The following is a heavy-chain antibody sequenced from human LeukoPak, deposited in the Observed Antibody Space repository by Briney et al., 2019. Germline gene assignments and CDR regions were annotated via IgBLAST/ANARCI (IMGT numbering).Heavy chain of an antibody. J-gene: IGHJ4*02. D-gene: IGHD2-21*01. Sequence: SETLSLTCAVYGGSFSGYYWSWIRQPPGKGLEWIGEINHSGSTNYNPSLKSRVTISVATSKNQFYLKLSSVTAADTAVYDCARGGKYHRIPPRFDYWGQGTLVTVYS. CDR3: ARGGKYHRIPPRFDY. CDR1: GGSFSGYY. V-gene: IGHV4-34*01. CDR2: INHSGST.